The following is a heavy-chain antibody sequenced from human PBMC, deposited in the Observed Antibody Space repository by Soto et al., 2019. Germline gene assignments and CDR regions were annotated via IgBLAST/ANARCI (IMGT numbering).Heavy chain of an antibody. J-gene: IGHJ6*01. CDR3: DRDDMPGRAVDIYGMDV. Sequence: GGSLRLSCAASGFTFSNYGMHWVRQAPGKGLEWVASIWYDSSNKYYADSVKGRFTISRDNSKNTLYLQMNSLRAEDMAVYYFDRDDMPGRAVDIYGMDVWGQGTTVTVSS. CDR2: IWYDSSNK. CDR1: GFTFSNYG. V-gene: IGHV3-33*01. D-gene: IGHD6-19*01.